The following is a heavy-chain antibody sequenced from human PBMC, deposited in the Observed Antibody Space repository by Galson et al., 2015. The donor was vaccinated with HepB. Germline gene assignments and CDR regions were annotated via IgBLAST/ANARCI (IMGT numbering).Heavy chain of an antibody. CDR3: ARIRGGSYSWFDP. V-gene: IGHV2-26*01. J-gene: IGHJ5*02. CDR2: IFSNDEK. D-gene: IGHD1-26*01. Sequence: PALVKPTQTLTLTCTVSGFSLSNARMGVGWIRQPPGKALEWLAHIFSNDEKSYSTSLKSRLTISKDTSKSQVVLTMTNMDPLDTATYYCARIRGGSYSWFDPWGQGTLVTVSS. CDR1: GFSLSNARMG.